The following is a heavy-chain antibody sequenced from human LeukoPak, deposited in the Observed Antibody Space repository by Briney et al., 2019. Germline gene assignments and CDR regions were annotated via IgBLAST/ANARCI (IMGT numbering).Heavy chain of an antibody. J-gene: IGHJ5*02. D-gene: IGHD6-13*01. V-gene: IGHV1-2*02. Sequence: WASVKVSCKASGYTFTGYYMHWVRQAPGQGLEWMGWINPNSGGTNYAQKFQGRVTMTRDTPISTAYMELSRLRSDDTAVYYCATLTAWYSSSWLNWFDPWGQGTLVTVSS. CDR2: INPNSGGT. CDR3: ATLTAWYSSSWLNWFDP. CDR1: GYTFTGYY.